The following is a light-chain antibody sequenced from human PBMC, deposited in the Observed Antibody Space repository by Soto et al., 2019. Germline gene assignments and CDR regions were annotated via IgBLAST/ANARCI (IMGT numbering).Light chain of an antibody. CDR1: SSNIGSFT. CDR3: AAWDDSLNADV. CDR2: SNN. V-gene: IGLV1-44*01. Sequence: QSVLTQPPSASGTPGQRVTISCSGSSSNIGSFTVNWYQQLPGTAPKLLIYSNNQRPSGVPDRFSGSKSGTSASLAISGLQSEEEADYYCAAWDDSLNADVFGTGTKVTVL. J-gene: IGLJ1*01.